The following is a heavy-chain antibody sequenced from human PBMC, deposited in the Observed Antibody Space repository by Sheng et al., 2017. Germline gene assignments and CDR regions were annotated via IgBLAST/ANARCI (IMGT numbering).Heavy chain of an antibody. D-gene: IGHD6-13*01. CDR2: IWYDGSNK. CDR3: AREVAAAVPGNWFDP. Sequence: QVQLVESGGGVVQPWVGPLRLSCAASGFTFSSYGMHWVRQAPGKGLEWVAVIWYDGSNKYYADSVKGRFTISRDNSKNTLYLQMNSLRAEDTAVYYCAREVAAAVPGNWFDPCGQGTLVTVSS. CDR1: GFTFSSYG. V-gene: IGHV3-33*01. J-gene: IGHJ5*02.